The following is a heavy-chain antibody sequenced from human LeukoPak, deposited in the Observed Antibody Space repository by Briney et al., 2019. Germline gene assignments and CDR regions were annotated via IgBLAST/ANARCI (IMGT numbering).Heavy chain of an antibody. CDR1: GGSFSGYY. J-gene: IGHJ6*03. D-gene: IGHD3-22*01. Sequence: SETLSLTCAVYGGSFSGYYWSWIRQPPGKGLEWIGEINHSGSTNYNPSLKSRVTISVDTSKNQLSLKLSSVTAADTAVYYCARGLGSRYYYDSSGYYFHYYYYMDVWGKGTTVTVSS. V-gene: IGHV4-34*01. CDR2: INHSGST. CDR3: ARGLGSRYYYDSSGYYFHYYYYMDV.